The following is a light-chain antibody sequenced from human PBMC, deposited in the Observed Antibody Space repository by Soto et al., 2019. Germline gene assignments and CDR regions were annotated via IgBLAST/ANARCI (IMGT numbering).Light chain of an antibody. Sequence: QSVLTQPASVSGSPGQSITISCTGTSSDVGGYIYASWYQQHPGKAPKLMIYEVSNRPSGVSNRFSGSKSGNTASLTISGLQAEDEADYYCSSYSRSSFYVFGTGTKLTVL. CDR3: SSYSRSSFYV. CDR2: EVS. CDR1: SSDVGGYIY. V-gene: IGLV2-14*01. J-gene: IGLJ1*01.